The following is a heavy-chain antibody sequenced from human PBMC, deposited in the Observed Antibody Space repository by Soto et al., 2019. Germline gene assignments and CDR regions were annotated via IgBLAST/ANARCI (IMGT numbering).Heavy chain of an antibody. J-gene: IGHJ5*02. CDR2: ITASSAYI. Sequence: EVQLVESGGGLVKPGGFLRLSCAASGFTFNTYDMNWVRQAPGKGLEWVSSITASSAYIYYADSVRGRITISRDNAKNSLFLQMHILRAEDTAVYYCVRSGTARLLRHSWFDTWGQGTLVTVSS. V-gene: IGHV3-21*01. CDR1: GFTFNTYD. CDR3: VRSGTARLLRHSWFDT. D-gene: IGHD2-21*01.